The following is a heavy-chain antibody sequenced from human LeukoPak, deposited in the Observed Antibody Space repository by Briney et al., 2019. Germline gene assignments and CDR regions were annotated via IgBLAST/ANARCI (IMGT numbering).Heavy chain of an antibody. D-gene: IGHD1-14*01. J-gene: IGHJ3*02. CDR1: GGSIRSSSYY. V-gene: IGHV4-39*01. Sequence: SETLSLTCTVSGGSIRSSSYYWGWIRQPPGKGLEWIGTIYYSGSAYYNPSLESRVTISVDTSNNQFSLKLSSVTAADTSLYYCARHRTNNHAFDIWGQGTTVTVSS. CDR2: IYYSGSA. CDR3: ARHRTNNHAFDI.